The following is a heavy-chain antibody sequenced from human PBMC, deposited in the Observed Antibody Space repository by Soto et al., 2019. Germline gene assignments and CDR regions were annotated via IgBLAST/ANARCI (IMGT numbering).Heavy chain of an antibody. Sequence: RRLSCAASGFTFDDYAMHWVRQAPGKGLEWVSGISWNSGSIGYADSVKGRFTISRDNAKNSLYLQMNSLRAEDTALYYCAKGGHYDFWSGRTFDYWGQGTLVTVSS. J-gene: IGHJ4*02. CDR3: AKGGHYDFWSGRTFDY. CDR2: ISWNSGSI. CDR1: GFTFDDYA. D-gene: IGHD3-3*01. V-gene: IGHV3-9*01.